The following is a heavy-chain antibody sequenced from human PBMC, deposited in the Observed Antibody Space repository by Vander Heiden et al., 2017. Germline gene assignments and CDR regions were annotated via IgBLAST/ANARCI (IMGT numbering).Heavy chain of an antibody. CDR2: INHSGST. CDR3: ARGPLGYSYGYDYFDY. D-gene: IGHD5-18*01. V-gene: IGHV4-34*01. Sequence: QVQLQQWGAGLLKPSETLSLTCAVYGGSFSGYYWSWIRQPPGKGLEGIGEINHSGSTNYNPSLKSRVTISVDTSKNQFSLKLSSVTAADTAVYYCARGPLGYSYGYDYFDYWGQGTLVTVSS. CDR1: GGSFSGYY. J-gene: IGHJ4*02.